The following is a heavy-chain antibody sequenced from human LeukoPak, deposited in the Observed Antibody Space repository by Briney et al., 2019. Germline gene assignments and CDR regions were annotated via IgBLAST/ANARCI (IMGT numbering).Heavy chain of an antibody. Sequence: GGSLRLSCAASGFTFSSYWMSWVRQAPGKGLEWVANITQDGSEKYYVDSVKGRFTISRDNAKNSLYLQMNSLRAEDTAVYYCARAGLNYYYYYYMDVWGKGTTVTVSS. CDR2: ITQDGSEK. CDR1: GFTFSSYW. V-gene: IGHV3-7*01. J-gene: IGHJ6*03. D-gene: IGHD3-10*01. CDR3: ARAGLNYYYYYYMDV.